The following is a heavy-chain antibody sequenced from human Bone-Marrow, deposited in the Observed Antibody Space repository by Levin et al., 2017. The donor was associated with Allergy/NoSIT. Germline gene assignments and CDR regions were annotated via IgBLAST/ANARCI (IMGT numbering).Heavy chain of an antibody. CDR1: GGSFSGYY. V-gene: IGHV4-34*01. J-gene: IGHJ6*03. Sequence: KPSETLSLTCAVYGGSFSGYYWSWIRQPPGKGLEWIGEINHSGSTNYNPSLKSRVTISVDTSKNQFSLKLSSVTAADTAVYYWARGPRRFPSRSFRAYYYMDVWGKGTTVTVSS. CDR2: INHSGST. D-gene: IGHD1-14*01. CDR3: ARGPRRFPSRSFRAYYYMDV.